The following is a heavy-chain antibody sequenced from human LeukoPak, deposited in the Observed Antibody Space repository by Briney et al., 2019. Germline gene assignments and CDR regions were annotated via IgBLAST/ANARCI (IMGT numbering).Heavy chain of an antibody. J-gene: IGHJ6*03. Sequence: ASVKVSCKASGYTFTSYDINWVRQATGQGLEWMGWMNPNSGNTGYAQKFQGRVTITRNTSISTAYMELSRLRSDDTAVYYCARDLFPDYYGSGSYYYYYYYYMDVWGKGTTVTISS. CDR3: ARDLFPDYYGSGSYYYYYYYYMDV. D-gene: IGHD3-10*01. CDR2: MNPNSGNT. CDR1: GYTFTSYD. V-gene: IGHV1-8*03.